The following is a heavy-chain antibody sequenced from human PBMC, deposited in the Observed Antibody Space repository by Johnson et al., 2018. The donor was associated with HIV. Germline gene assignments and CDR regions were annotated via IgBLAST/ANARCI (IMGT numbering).Heavy chain of an antibody. D-gene: IGHD2-15*01. CDR1: GFTVSSNY. CDR2: IYSGGST. CDR3: AASPEDLRAFDI. V-gene: IGHV3-66*02. Sequence: VQLVESGGGVVQPGGSLRLSCAASGFTVSSNYMSWVRQAPGKGLEWVSVIYSGGSTYYADSVKGRFTISRDNAKNSLYLQMNSLRAEDTALYYCAASPEDLRAFDIWGQGTMVTVSS. J-gene: IGHJ3*02.